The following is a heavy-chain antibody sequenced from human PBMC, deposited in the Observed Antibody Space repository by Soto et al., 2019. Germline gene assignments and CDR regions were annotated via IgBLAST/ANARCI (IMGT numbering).Heavy chain of an antibody. V-gene: IGHV4-39*01. J-gene: IGHJ4*02. Sequence: SETLSLTCTVSGGSISSSSYYWGWIRQPPGKGLEWIGSIYYSGSTYYNPSLKSRVTISVDTSKNQFSLKLSSVTAADTAVYYCASLYSGYDNPPLDYWGQGTLVTVSS. D-gene: IGHD5-12*01. CDR2: IYYSGST. CDR1: GGSISSSSYY. CDR3: ASLYSGYDNPPLDY.